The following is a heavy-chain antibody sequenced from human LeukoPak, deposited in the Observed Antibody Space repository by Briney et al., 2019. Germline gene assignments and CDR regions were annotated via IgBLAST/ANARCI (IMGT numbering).Heavy chain of an antibody. CDR2: IYSGGST. J-gene: IGHJ4*02. Sequence: GGSLRLSCAASGFTVSSNYMTWVRQAPGKGLEWVSVIYSGGSTYYADSVKGRFTISRDNSKNTLYLQMNSLRAEDTAVYYCASNQVGAAIDYWGQGTLVTVSS. V-gene: IGHV3-53*01. CDR3: ASNQVGAAIDY. CDR1: GFTVSSNY. D-gene: IGHD6-13*01.